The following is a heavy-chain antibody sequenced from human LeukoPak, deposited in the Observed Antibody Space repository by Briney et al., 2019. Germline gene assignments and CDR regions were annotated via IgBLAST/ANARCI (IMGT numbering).Heavy chain of an antibody. V-gene: IGHV3-66*01. CDR2: IYSGGST. Sequence: PGGSLRLSCAASGFTVSSNYMSWVRQAPGKGLEWVSVIYSGGSTNYADPVKGRFTISRDNSKNTLYLQMNSLRVEDTAVYFCARDFDDKNSHWGQGTLVTVSS. D-gene: IGHD3-22*01. J-gene: IGHJ4*02. CDR1: GFTVSSNY. CDR3: ARDFDDKNSH.